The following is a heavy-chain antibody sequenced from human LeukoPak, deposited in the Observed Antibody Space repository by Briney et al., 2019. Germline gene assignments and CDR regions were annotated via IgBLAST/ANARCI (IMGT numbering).Heavy chain of an antibody. D-gene: IGHD5-12*01. Sequence: ASVKVSCKASGYTFTSYDINWVRQATGQGLEWMGWMNPNSGNTGYAQKFQGRVTMTRNTSISTAYMELSSLRSEDTAVYYCARAARYSGYDSSLLWGQGTLVTVSS. CDR3: ARAARYSGYDSSLL. CDR1: GYTFTSYD. CDR2: MNPNSGNT. V-gene: IGHV1-8*01. J-gene: IGHJ4*02.